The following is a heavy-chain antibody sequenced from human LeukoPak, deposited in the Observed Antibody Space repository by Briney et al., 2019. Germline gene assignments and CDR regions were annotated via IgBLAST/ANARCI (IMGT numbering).Heavy chain of an antibody. V-gene: IGHV1-2*02. D-gene: IGHD6-13*01. J-gene: IGHJ4*02. CDR2: INPNSGGT. CDR3: ARGPRYSRSLFVSFDY. Sequence: GASVKVSCKASGYTFTGYYMHWVRQAPGQGLEWMGWINPNSGGTNYAQKFQGRVTMTRDTSISTAYMELSRLRSDDTAVYYCARGPRYSRSLFVSFDYWGQGTLVTVSS. CDR1: GYTFTGYY.